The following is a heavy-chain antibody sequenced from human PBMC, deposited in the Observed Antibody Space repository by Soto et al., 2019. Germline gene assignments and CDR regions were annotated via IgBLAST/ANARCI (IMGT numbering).Heavy chain of an antibody. D-gene: IGHD3-3*01. CDR3: TTDRWVFWSAYYARNYY. CDR2: IKSKTDGGTT. Sequence: PGGSLRLSCAASGFTFSNAWMNWVRQAPGKGLEWVGRIKSKTDGGTTDYAAPVKGRFTISRDDSKNTLYLQMNSLKTEDTAVYYCTTDRWVFWSAYYARNYYCGQGTLVTVSS. CDR1: GFTFSNAW. V-gene: IGHV3-15*07. J-gene: IGHJ4*02.